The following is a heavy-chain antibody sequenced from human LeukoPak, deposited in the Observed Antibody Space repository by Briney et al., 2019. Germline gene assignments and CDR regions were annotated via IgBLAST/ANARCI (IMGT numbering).Heavy chain of an antibody. CDR3: ARYTTVVTPTGYYNYGMDV. Sequence: AESLKISCKGSGYSFTSYWIGWVRQMPGKGLEWMGIISPSGSDSSYSPSFQGQVTISADKSITTAYLQWSSLKASDTAMYYCARYTTVVTPTGYYNYGMDVWGQGTTVTVSS. J-gene: IGHJ6*02. CDR2: ISPSGSDS. V-gene: IGHV5-51*01. CDR1: GYSFTSYW. D-gene: IGHD4-23*01.